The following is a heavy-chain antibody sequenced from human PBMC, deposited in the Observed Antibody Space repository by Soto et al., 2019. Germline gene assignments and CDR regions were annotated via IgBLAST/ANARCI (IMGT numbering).Heavy chain of an antibody. J-gene: IGHJ4*02. CDR2: IYHSGST. CDR1: GVPISSSSW. Sequence: SETLSLTCDVSGVPISSSSWWSWVRQPPGKGLEWVGEIYHSGSTNYNPSLKSRVTISVDKSKNQFSLRLTSVTAADTAIYYCAGGFGSGHYDYWGQGSLVTAPQ. CDR3: AGGFGSGHYDY. V-gene: IGHV4-4*02. D-gene: IGHD3-10*01.